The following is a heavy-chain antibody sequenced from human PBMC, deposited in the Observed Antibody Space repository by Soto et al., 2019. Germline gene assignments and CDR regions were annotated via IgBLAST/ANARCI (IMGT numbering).Heavy chain of an antibody. CDR1: GYTFTSYD. V-gene: IGHV1-8*01. CDR3: ARTLLYCSSTSCYSHYGMDV. D-gene: IGHD2-2*01. CDR2: MNPNSGNT. Sequence: ASVKVSCKASGYTFTSYDINWVRQATGQGLGWMGWMNPNSGNTGYAQKFQGRVTMTRNTSISTAYMELSSLRSEDTAVYYCARTLLYCSSTSCYSHYGMDVWGQGTTVTVSS. J-gene: IGHJ6*02.